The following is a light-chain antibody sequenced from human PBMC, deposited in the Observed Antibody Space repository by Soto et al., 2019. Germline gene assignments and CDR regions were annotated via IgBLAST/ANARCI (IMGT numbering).Light chain of an antibody. CDR3: QQYNNWPPIT. CDR1: QNIHTN. V-gene: IGKV3-15*01. Sequence: IVMTQSPPTLSVSPCEREKICCRAGQNIHTNLAWYQQKPGQAPRLLFYGASTRATGIPARFSGSGSGTEFTLTISSLQSEDFAVYYCQQYNNWPPITFAQGTRLEIK. CDR2: GAS. J-gene: IGKJ5*01.